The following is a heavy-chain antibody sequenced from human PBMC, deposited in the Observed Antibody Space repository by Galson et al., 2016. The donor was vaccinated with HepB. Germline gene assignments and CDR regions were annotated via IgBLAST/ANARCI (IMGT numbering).Heavy chain of an antibody. V-gene: IGHV4-59*12. CDR2: IYYSGST. CDR1: GGPISSYY. J-gene: IGHJ5*02. D-gene: IGHD5-18*01. CDR3: ARTGNVDTSLARRRIRFDP. Sequence: SETLSLTCTVSGGPISSYYWSWIRQPPGKGLEWIGYIYYSGSTNYNPSLKSRVTMSVDTSKNQFSLKLSSVTAADAAVYYCARTGNVDTSLARRRIRFDPWGQGTLVTVSS.